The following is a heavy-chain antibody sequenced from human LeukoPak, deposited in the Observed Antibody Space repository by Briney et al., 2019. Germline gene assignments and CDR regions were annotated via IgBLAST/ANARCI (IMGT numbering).Heavy chain of an antibody. V-gene: IGHV4-34*01. CDR3: ARGNYDFWSGSPRRFDFAFDI. J-gene: IGHJ3*02. CDR1: GGSFSGYY. Sequence: SETLSLTCAGYGGSFSGYYWSWIRQPPGKGLEWIGEINHSGSTNYNPSLKSRVTISVDTSKNQFSLKLSSVTAADTAVYYCARGNYDFWSGSPRRFDFAFDIWGQGTMVTVSS. D-gene: IGHD3-3*01. CDR2: INHSGST.